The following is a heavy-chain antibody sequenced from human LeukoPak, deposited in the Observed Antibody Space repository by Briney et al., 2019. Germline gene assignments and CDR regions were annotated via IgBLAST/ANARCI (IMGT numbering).Heavy chain of an antibody. CDR1: GGSISSYY. V-gene: IGHV4-59*01. CDR3: ARTWEFGWFDP. Sequence: NTSETLSLTCTVSGGSISSYYWSWIRQPPGKGLEWIGYIHYSGSTNYNPSLKSRVTISVDTSKNQFSLKLSSVTAADTAVYYCARTWEFGWFDPWGQGTLVTVSS. D-gene: IGHD1-26*01. J-gene: IGHJ5*02. CDR2: IHYSGST.